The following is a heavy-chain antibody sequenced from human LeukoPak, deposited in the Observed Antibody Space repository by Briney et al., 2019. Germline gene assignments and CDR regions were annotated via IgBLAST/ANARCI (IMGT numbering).Heavy chain of an antibody. V-gene: IGHV3-7*01. J-gene: IGHJ6*04. CDR3: ARDHRIGGFMDV. Sequence: PGGSLRLSCAASGFTFSSSWMSWARQAPEKGLEWVANIKQDGSENHYVDSVKGRFTTSRDNAKNSLYLQMNSLRAEDTAVYYCARDHRIGGFMDVWGKGTTVTVSS. CDR1: GFTFSSSW. CDR2: IKQDGSEN. D-gene: IGHD2-15*01.